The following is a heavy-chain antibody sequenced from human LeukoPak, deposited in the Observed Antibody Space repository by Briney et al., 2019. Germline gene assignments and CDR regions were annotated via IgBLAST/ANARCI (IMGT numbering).Heavy chain of an antibody. V-gene: IGHV4-61*02. D-gene: IGHD6-13*01. CDR3: ASTGYSSSRYYFDY. CDR2: IYPSGNT. Sequence: TSQTLSLTCTVSGGSISSDNSYWTWTRQPAGKGLEWIGRIYPSGNTNYNPSLKSRVTISVDTSKNQFSLKLSSVTAADTAVYYCASTGYSSSRYYFDYWGQGTLVTVSS. J-gene: IGHJ4*02. CDR1: GGSISSDNSY.